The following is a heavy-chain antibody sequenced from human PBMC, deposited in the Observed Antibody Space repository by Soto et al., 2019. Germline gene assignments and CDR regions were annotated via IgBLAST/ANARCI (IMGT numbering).Heavy chain of an antibody. V-gene: IGHV3-30-3*01. Sequence: QVQLVESGGGVVQPGRSLRLSCAASGFTFSSYAMHWVRQAPGKGLEWVAVISYDGSNKYYADSVKGRFTISRDNSKNTLYLQMNSLRAEDTAVYYCARDHPANYYGSGSYYPYYWGQGTLVTVSS. D-gene: IGHD3-10*01. CDR3: ARDHPANYYGSGSYYPYY. J-gene: IGHJ4*02. CDR1: GFTFSSYA. CDR2: ISYDGSNK.